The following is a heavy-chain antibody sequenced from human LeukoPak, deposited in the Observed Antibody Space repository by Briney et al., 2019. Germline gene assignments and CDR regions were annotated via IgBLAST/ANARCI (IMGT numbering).Heavy chain of an antibody. CDR3: ARAGRLGELSLYALNY. J-gene: IGHJ4*02. Sequence: KSSETLSLTCTVSGGSTSSYYWSWIRQPPGKGLEWIGYIYYSGSTNYNPSLKSRVTISVDTSKNQFSLKLSSVTAADTAVYYCARAGRLGELSLYALNYWGREPWSPSPQ. CDR2: IYYSGST. V-gene: IGHV4-59*01. CDR1: GGSTSSYY. D-gene: IGHD3-16*02.